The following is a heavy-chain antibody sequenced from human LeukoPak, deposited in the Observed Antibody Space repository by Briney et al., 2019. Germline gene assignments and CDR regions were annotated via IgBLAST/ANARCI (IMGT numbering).Heavy chain of an antibody. CDR2: IRSKAYGGTT. J-gene: IGHJ6*03. Sequence: GGSLRLSCTASGFTFGDYAMSWVRQAPGKGLEWVGFIRSKAYGGTTEYAASVKGRFTISRDDSKSIAYLQMNSLKTEDTAVYYCTRDGEWDYYYYMDVWGKGTTVTVSS. V-gene: IGHV3-49*04. CDR1: GFTFGDYA. CDR3: TRDGEWDYYYYMDV. D-gene: IGHD7-27*01.